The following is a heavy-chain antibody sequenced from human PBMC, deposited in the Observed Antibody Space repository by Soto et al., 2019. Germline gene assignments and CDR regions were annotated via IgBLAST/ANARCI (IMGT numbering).Heavy chain of an antibody. D-gene: IGHD3-10*01. J-gene: IGHJ4*02. CDR1: GGSISSYY. V-gene: IGHV4-59*01. CDR3: ARAFQQGSGSYYNLGY. CDR2: IYYSGST. Sequence: QVQLQESGPGLVKPSETLSLTCTVSGGSISSYYWSWIRQPPGKGLEWIGYIYYSGSTNYNPSLKSRVTISVDTSKNQFSLKLSSVTAADTAVYYCARAFQQGSGSYYNLGYWGQGTLVTVSS.